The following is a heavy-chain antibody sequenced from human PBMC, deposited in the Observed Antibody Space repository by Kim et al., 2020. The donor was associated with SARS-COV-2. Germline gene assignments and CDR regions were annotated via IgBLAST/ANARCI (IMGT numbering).Heavy chain of an antibody. D-gene: IGHD2-8*01. CDR3: GPAMGL. J-gene: IGHJ4*02. Sequence: GGSLRLSCAASGFTFRFFAMSWVRQAPGKGLEAVSGISAGGATTYYADSVKGRFTISRDDSKNTLYLQMNTLRAEDTAVYYCGPAMGLWGQGTLVTVSS. CDR2: ISAGGATT. V-gene: IGHV3-23*01. CDR1: GFTFRFFA.